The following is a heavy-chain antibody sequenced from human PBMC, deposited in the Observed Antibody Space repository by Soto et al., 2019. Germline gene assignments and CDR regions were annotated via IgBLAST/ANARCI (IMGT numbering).Heavy chain of an antibody. D-gene: IGHD2-15*01. V-gene: IGHV1-69*13. Sequence: ASVKVSCKASGGTFSSYAISWVRQAPGQGLEWMGGIIPIFGTANYAQKFQGRVTITADESTSTAYMELSSLRSEDTAVYYCASQYCSGGSCYQFDYWGQGTLVTVSS. CDR3: ASQYCSGGSCYQFDY. CDR1: GGTFSSYA. CDR2: IIPIFGTA. J-gene: IGHJ4*02.